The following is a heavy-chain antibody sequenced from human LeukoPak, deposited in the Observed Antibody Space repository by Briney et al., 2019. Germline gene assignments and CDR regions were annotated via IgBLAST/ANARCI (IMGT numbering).Heavy chain of an antibody. CDR2: ITWNGDKT. D-gene: IGHD2/OR15-2a*01. CDR1: GFKFDDYD. CDR3: ARDPFCSNSTGCYFEDWFDP. J-gene: IGHJ5*02. Sequence: RTGGSLRLSCTASGFKFDDYDMSWVRQVPGKGLEWVSGITWNGDKTGYADSVRGRFAISRDNTKKSLYLQMSSLRAEDTALYYCARDPFCSNSTGCYFEDWFDPWGPGTLVTVSS. V-gene: IGHV3-20*04.